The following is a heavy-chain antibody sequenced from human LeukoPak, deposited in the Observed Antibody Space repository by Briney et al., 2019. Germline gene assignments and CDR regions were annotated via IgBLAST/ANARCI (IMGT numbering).Heavy chain of an antibody. Sequence: SETLSLTCAVYGGSFSGYYWSWIRPPPGKGLEWIGEINHSGSTNHNPSLKSLVTISVDTSNNQFSLKLSSVTAADTAVYYCARSMTTVTTSAPRAFDIWGQGTMVTVSS. V-gene: IGHV4-34*01. CDR2: INHSGST. J-gene: IGHJ3*02. CDR1: GGSFSGYY. CDR3: ARSMTTVTTSAPRAFDI. D-gene: IGHD4-17*01.